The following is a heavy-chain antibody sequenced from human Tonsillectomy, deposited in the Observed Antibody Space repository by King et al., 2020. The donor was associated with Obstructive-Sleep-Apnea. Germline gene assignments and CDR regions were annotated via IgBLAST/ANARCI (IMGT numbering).Heavy chain of an antibody. V-gene: IGHV5-51*01. CDR2: IYPRDSSS. CDR1: GYSFTAYS. Sequence: GQLVQSGSEMRKPGESLKISCKTSGYSFTAYSIGWVRQMPGRGLEWMGVIYPRDSSSRSSPSFEGQVTLSVDRSFSTAYLQLNSLKTSDTAIYYCAGGGGSWLPFDHWGQGTLVTVSS. J-gene: IGHJ4*02. D-gene: IGHD6-13*01. CDR3: AGGGGSWLPFDH.